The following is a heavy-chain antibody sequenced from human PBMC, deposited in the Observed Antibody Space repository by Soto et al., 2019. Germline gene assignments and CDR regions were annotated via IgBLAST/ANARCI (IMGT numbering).Heavy chain of an antibody. CDR1: GYSFTSYW. D-gene: IGHD4-4*01. Sequence: PGESLKISCKGSGYSFTSYWIGWVRQMPGKGLEWMGIIYPGDSDTRYSPSFQGQVTISADKSISTAYLQWSSLKASDTAMYYCATAFTTVTTGADYYMDVWGKGTTVTVSS. J-gene: IGHJ6*03. CDR2: IYPGDSDT. CDR3: ATAFTTVTTGADYYMDV. V-gene: IGHV5-51*01.